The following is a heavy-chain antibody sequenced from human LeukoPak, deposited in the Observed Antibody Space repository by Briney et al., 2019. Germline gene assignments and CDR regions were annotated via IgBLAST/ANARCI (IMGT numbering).Heavy chain of an antibody. Sequence: SVKVSFKASGGTFSSYAISWVRQAPGLGLEWMGGIIPIFGTANYAQKFQGRVTITADKSTSTAYMELSSLRSEDTAVYYCAARFYDILTGNYYYVMDVWGKGTTVTVSS. D-gene: IGHD3-9*01. CDR3: AARFYDILTGNYYYVMDV. CDR2: IIPIFGTA. CDR1: GGTFSSYA. J-gene: IGHJ6*04. V-gene: IGHV1-69*06.